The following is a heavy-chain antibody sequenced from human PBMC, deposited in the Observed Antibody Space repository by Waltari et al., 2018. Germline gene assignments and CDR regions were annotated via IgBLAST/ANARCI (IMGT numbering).Heavy chain of an antibody. CDR3: AREQYELLWELDY. J-gene: IGHJ4*02. V-gene: IGHV3-30-3*01. CDR2: ISYDGSNK. Sequence: QVQLVESGGGVVQPGRSLRLSWAASGFTFRTYSMHWVRQAPGKGLEWVAFISYDGSNKYYADSVKGRFTISRDNSENTMYLEMNSLRAEDTAVFYCAREQYELLWELDYWGQGTLVTVSS. D-gene: IGHD3-10*01. CDR1: GFTFRTYS.